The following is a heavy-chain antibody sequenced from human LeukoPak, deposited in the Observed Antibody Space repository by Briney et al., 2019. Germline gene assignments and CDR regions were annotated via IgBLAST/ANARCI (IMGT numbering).Heavy chain of an antibody. CDR1: GGSITSGDYY. J-gene: IGHJ4*02. D-gene: IGHD5-18*01. V-gene: IGHV4-31*03. CDR3: ARDGGYNYGPFDC. CDR2: ISHTGIT. Sequence: SQTLSLTCTVSGGSITSGDYYWSWIRQHPGKGLEWIGSISHTGITYYNPSLKSRLTISGDTSKNQFSLKLSSATAADTAVYYCARDGGYNYGPFDCWGQGTLATVSS.